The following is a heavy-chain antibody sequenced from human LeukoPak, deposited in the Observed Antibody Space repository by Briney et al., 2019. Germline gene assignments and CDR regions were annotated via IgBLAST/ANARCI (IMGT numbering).Heavy chain of an antibody. CDR3: ARGRGCSSLSCYPDY. D-gene: IGHD2-2*01. CDR1: GFTFSSYS. CDR2: ISPGSNYK. Sequence: GGSLRLSCAASGFTFSSYSMNWGRQAPGKGLEWVSSISPGSNYKHYANSVKGRFTISRDNAKNSLHLQMDSLGAEDTALYYCARGRGCSSLSCYPDYWGQGTLVTVSS. J-gene: IGHJ4*02. V-gene: IGHV3-21*01.